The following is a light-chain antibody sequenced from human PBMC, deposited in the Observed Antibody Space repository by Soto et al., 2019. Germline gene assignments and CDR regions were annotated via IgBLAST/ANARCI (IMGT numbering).Light chain of an antibody. Sequence: QSVLTQPASVSGSPGQSITISCTGTSSDVGSYNLVSWYQQLPGKAPKLIISEVNNRPSGVSDRFSGSKSGNTASLTISGLQAEDEADYYCSSYTRSSTYVFGTGTKVTVL. J-gene: IGLJ1*01. CDR2: EVN. V-gene: IGLV2-14*02. CDR3: SSYTRSSTYV. CDR1: SSDVGSYNL.